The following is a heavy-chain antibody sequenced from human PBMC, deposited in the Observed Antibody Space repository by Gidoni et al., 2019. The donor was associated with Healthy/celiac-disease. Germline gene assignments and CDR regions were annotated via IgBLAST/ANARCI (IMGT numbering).Heavy chain of an antibody. CDR2: IIPIFGTA. CDR1: GGTFSSYA. Sequence: KASGGTFSSYAISWVRQAPGQGLEWMGGIIPIFGTANYAQKFQGRVTITADKSTSTAYMELSSLRSEDTAVYYCARALGIAAAGRAWFDYWGQGTLVTVSS. J-gene: IGHJ4*02. V-gene: IGHV1-69*06. CDR3: ARALGIAAAGRAWFDY. D-gene: IGHD6-13*01.